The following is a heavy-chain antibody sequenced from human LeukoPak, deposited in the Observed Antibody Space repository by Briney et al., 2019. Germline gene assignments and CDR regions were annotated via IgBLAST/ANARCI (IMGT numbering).Heavy chain of an antibody. J-gene: IGHJ6*02. CDR3: ARGSSYDSSGYYDYYYYGMDV. V-gene: IGHV1-69*01. Sequence: GSSVNVSCKASGGTFSSYAISWVRQAPGQGLEWMGGIIPIFGTANYAQKFQGRVTITADESTSTAYMELSSLRSEDTAVYYCARGSSYDSSGYYDYYYYGMDVWGQGTTVTVSS. D-gene: IGHD3-22*01. CDR1: GGTFSSYA. CDR2: IIPIFGTA.